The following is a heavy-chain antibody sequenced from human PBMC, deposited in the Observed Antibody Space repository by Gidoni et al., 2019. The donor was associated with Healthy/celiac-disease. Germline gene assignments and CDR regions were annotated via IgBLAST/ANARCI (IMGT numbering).Heavy chain of an antibody. D-gene: IGHD5-12*01. CDR3: ATGYSGYVGTNY. CDR2: CDPEDGET. CDR1: GYSLTELS. J-gene: IGHJ4*02. Sequence: QVQLVQSGAAVKKPRASVKVACNVSGYSLTELSMHWVRQAPGKGLEWMGGCDPEDGETIYAQKFQGRVTMTEDTSTDTAYMELSSLRSEDTAVYYCATGYSGYVGTNYWGQGTLVTVSS. V-gene: IGHV1-24*01.